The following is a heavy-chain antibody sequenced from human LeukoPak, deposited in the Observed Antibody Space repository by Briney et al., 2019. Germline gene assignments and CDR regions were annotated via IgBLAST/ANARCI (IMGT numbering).Heavy chain of an antibody. D-gene: IGHD3-3*01. CDR1: GGTFSSYA. V-gene: IGHV1-69*05. J-gene: IGHJ6*03. CDR2: IIPIFGTA. CDR3: ARAPILAPVGYYYYMDV. Sequence: ASVKVSCKASGGTFSSYAISWVRQAPGQGLEWMGGIIPIFGTANYAQKFQGRVTITTDESTSTAYMELSSLRSEDTAAYYCARAPILAPVGYYYYMDVWGKGTTVTVSS.